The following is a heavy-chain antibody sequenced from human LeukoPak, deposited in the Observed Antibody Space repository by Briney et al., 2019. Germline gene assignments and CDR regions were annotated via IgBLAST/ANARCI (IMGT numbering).Heavy chain of an antibody. D-gene: IGHD6-19*01. CDR1: GFTFSVYY. V-gene: IGHV3-11*01. CDR3: AKPLEWLVVSYHYYYMDV. CDR2: IYRRGSTI. J-gene: IGHJ6*03. Sequence: GGSLTLSCAASGFTFSVYYMSWIRQARGKAREGVSYIYRRGSTIYYADSVKGLFTISRDNAKNSLYLQMKSLRAEDTAVYYCAKPLEWLVVSYHYYYMDVWGKGTTVTISS.